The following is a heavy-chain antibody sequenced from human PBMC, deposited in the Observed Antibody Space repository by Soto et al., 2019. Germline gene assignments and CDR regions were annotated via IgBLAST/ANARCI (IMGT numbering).Heavy chain of an antibody. CDR3: ARDRGCSRTSCFLYYYYYGMDV. V-gene: IGHV3-33*01. J-gene: IGHJ6*02. D-gene: IGHD2-2*01. Sequence: QVQLVESGGGVVQPGRSLRLSCAASGFTFSSYGMHVVRQAPGKGLELVAVIWYDGSNKYYADSVKGRFTISRDNSKNTLYLQMNSLRAEDTAVYYCARDRGCSRTSCFLYYYYYGMDVWGQGTTVTVSS. CDR1: GFTFSSYG. CDR2: IWYDGSNK.